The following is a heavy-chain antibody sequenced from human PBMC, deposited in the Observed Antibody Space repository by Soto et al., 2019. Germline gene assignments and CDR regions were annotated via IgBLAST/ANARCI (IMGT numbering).Heavy chain of an antibody. CDR3: AKGDYDILTGYYYYYGMDV. J-gene: IGHJ6*02. CDR1: GFTFSSYA. D-gene: IGHD3-9*01. CDR2: ISGSGGST. Sequence: EVQLLESGGGLVQPGGSLRLSCAASGFTFSSYAMSWVRQAPGKGLEWVSAISGSGGSTYYADSVKGRFTISRDNSKNTLYLQMNSQRGEDTAVYYCAKGDYDILTGYYYYYGMDVWGQGTTVTVSS. V-gene: IGHV3-23*01.